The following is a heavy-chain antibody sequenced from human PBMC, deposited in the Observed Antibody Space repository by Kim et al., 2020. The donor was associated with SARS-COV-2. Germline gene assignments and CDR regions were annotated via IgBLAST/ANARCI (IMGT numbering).Heavy chain of an antibody. D-gene: IGHD3-10*01. V-gene: IGHV4-39*07. J-gene: IGHJ4*02. CDR2: IYYSGST. Sequence: SETLSLTCTVSGGSISSSSYCWGWIRQPPGKGLEWIGSIYYSGSTNYNPSLKSRVTISVYTSKIQFSLRLSSVTAADTAAYPCAIGVRGLIDQFDYWGQG. CDR1: GGSISSSSYC. CDR3: AIGVRGLIDQFDY.